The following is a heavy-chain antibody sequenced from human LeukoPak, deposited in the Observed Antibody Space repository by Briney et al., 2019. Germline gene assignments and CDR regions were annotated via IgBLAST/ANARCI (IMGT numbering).Heavy chain of an antibody. D-gene: IGHD6-6*01. CDR2: IYYSGST. CDR3: ARPLRSIAARGAFDI. V-gene: IGHV4-39*01. CDR1: GGSISSSSYY. Sequence: SETLSLTSTVYGGSISSSSYYWGWIRQPPGKGREWLGSIYYSGSTYHTPSLKSRVPISVDTSKNQFSLKLSSVTAADTAVYYCARPLRSIAARGAFDIWGQGTMVTVSS. J-gene: IGHJ3*02.